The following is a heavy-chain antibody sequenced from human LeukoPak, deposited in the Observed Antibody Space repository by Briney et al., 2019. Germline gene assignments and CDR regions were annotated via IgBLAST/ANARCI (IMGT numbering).Heavy chain of an antibody. CDR3: AKGGPTPKYYYGMDV. CDR1: GFTFSRYA. Sequence: GGSLRLSCAASGFTFSRYAMSWVRQAPGKGLEWVSAISGSGGSTYYAASGKGRFTISSDNSKNTLYLQMNSLRAEDTAVYYCAKGGPTPKYYYGMDVWGQGTTVTVSS. CDR2: ISGSGGST. J-gene: IGHJ6*02. V-gene: IGHV3-23*01.